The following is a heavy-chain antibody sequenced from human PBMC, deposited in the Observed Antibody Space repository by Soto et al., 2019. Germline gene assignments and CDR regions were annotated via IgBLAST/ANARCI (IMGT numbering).Heavy chain of an antibody. CDR2: ISYDGSNI. J-gene: IGHJ4*02. V-gene: IGHV3-30*03. CDR3: AAGWAVAGEFDY. Sequence: PGGSLRLSCAASGFTFSDYYMSWIRQAPGKGLEWVAVISYDGSNIYYADSVKGRFTISRDNSKNTLYLQMNSLRAEDTAVYYCAAGWAVAGEFDYWGQGTLVTVSS. CDR1: GFTFSDYY. D-gene: IGHD6-19*01.